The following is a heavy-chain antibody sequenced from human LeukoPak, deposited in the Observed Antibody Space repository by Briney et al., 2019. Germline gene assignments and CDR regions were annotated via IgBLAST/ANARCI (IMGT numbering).Heavy chain of an antibody. CDR3: ARARYQDTKVGYFDY. CDR2: ISAYNGNT. Sequence: ASVTVSCKASGYTFTSYGISWVRQAPGQGLEWMGWISAYNGNTNYAQKLQGRVTMTTDTSTSTAYMELGSLRSDDTAVYYCARARYQDTKVGYFDYWGQGSLVTVSS. V-gene: IGHV1-18*01. CDR1: GYTFTSYG. J-gene: IGHJ4*02. D-gene: IGHD5-18*01.